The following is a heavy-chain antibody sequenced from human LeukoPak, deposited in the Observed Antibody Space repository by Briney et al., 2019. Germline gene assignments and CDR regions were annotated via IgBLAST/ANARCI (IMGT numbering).Heavy chain of an antibody. Sequence: PGGSLRLSCAASGFTFDDYGMNWVRQAPGKGLEWVSGIGWNGGSTGYADSVKGRFTVSRDNAKNSLYLQMNSLRADDTALHYCARRYYGSGSLPFCDYWGQGTLVTVSS. J-gene: IGHJ4*02. CDR2: IGWNGGST. D-gene: IGHD3-10*01. CDR3: ARRYYGSGSLPFCDY. CDR1: GFTFDDYG. V-gene: IGHV3-20*04.